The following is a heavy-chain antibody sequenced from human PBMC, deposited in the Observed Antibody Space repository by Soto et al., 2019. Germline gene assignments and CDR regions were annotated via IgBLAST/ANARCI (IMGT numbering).Heavy chain of an antibody. J-gene: IGHJ5*02. Sequence: TLSLTCAVYGGSFSGYYWSWIRQPPGKGLEWIGEINHSGSTNYNPSLKSRVTISVDTSKNQFSLKLSSVTAADTAVYYCAREQVVLMAYAIRGRWFDPWGQGTLVTVSS. CDR1: GGSFSGYY. V-gene: IGHV4-34*01. CDR3: AREQVVLMAYAIRGRWFDP. D-gene: IGHD2-8*01. CDR2: INHSGST.